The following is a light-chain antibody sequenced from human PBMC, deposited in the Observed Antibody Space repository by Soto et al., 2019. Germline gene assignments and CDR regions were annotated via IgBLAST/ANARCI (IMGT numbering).Light chain of an antibody. CDR1: QDIANH. CDR3: QHHDNPPL. J-gene: IGKJ3*01. Sequence: QNNQSPSSLSASVGDRVTITCQASQDIANHLNWYQHKPGKAPKLLIYDAFILETGVPSRFSGGGSGTDFTLTVSLLQPEDIATYYCQHHDNPPLFGPGTKVDIK. V-gene: IGKV1-33*01. CDR2: DAF.